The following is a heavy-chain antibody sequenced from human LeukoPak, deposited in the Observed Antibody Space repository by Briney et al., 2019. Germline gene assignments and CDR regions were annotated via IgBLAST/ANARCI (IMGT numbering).Heavy chain of an antibody. CDR3: ARVRLTTVTTYYYYMDV. V-gene: IGHV1-69*06. Sequence: SVKVSCKASGGTFSSYAISWVRQAPGQGLEWMGGIILIFGTANYAQKFQGRVTITADKSTSTAYMELSSLRSEDTAVYYCARVRLTTVTTYYYYMDVWGKGTTVTVSS. CDR1: GGTFSSYA. J-gene: IGHJ6*03. CDR2: IILIFGTA. D-gene: IGHD4-17*01.